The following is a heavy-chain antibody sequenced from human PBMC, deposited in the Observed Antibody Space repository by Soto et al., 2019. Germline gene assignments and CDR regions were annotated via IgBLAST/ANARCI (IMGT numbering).Heavy chain of an antibody. J-gene: IGHJ4*02. D-gene: IGHD1-26*01. Sequence: QVQLQESGPGLVKPSETLSLTCTVSGGSISSYYWSWIRQPPGKGLEWIGYIYYSGSTNYNPSLMSRVTRSVDASKIHFALRLTSVTAADTAVYYCARGGGCYYLLSFDYWGQGTLVTVSS. CDR1: GGSISSYY. CDR2: IYYSGST. CDR3: ARGGGCYYLLSFDY. V-gene: IGHV4-59*12.